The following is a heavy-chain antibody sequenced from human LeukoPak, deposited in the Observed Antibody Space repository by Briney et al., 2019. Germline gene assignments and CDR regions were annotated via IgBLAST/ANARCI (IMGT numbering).Heavy chain of an antibody. CDR2: IIPIFAIA. CDR1: GGTFSSYA. J-gene: IGHJ5*02. D-gene: IGHD1-26*01. CDR3: ATYSGSYWGGNWFDP. V-gene: IGHV1-69*04. Sequence: SVKVSCKASGGTFSSYAISWVRQAPGQGLEWMGRIIPIFAIANYAQKFQGRVTITADKSTSTAYMELSSLRSEDTAVYYCATYSGSYWGGNWFDPWGQGTLVTVSS.